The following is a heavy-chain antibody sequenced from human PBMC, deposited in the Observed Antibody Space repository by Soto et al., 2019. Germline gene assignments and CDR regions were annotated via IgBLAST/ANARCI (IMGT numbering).Heavy chain of an antibody. Sequence: QLQLXXXGSGLVXXXXXLSLTCAVSGGSISSGGYSWSWIRQPPGKGLEWIGYIYHSGSTYYNPSLKSRVTISVDRSKNQFSLKLSSVTAADTAVYYCARVPDRWGQGTLVTVSS. CDR3: ARVPDR. CDR1: GGSISSGGYS. D-gene: IGHD2-2*01. V-gene: IGHV4-30-2*01. CDR2: IYHSGST. J-gene: IGHJ5*02.